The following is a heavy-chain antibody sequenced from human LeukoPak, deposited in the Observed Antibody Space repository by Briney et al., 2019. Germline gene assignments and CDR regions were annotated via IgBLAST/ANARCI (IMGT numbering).Heavy chain of an antibody. V-gene: IGHV1-69*13. CDR2: IIPIFGTA. Sequence: SVKVSCKASGGTFSSYAISWVRQAPGQGLEWMGGIIPIFGTANYAQKFQGRVTITADESTSTAYMELSSPRSEDTAVYYCAAAQTVTTGSYYYYGMDVWGQGTTVAVSS. D-gene: IGHD4-17*01. CDR1: GGTFSSYA. CDR3: AAAQTVTTGSYYYYGMDV. J-gene: IGHJ6*02.